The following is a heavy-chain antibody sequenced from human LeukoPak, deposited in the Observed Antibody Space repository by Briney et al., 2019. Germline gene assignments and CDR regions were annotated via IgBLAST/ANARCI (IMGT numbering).Heavy chain of an antibody. CDR3: ARPTRFGDSSPGTVWYLDL. J-gene: IGHJ2*01. CDR2: IYPGDSDT. V-gene: IGHV5-51*03. CDR1: GFSFTSYW. Sequence: KPGESLKISCQGSGFSFTSYWIAWVRQTPGQGLEWMGVIYPGDSDTRYNPSFEGQVIISADKSITTAYLQWTNLKTSDTAIYYCARPTRFGDSSPGTVWYLDLWGRGTLVTVSS. D-gene: IGHD4-17*01.